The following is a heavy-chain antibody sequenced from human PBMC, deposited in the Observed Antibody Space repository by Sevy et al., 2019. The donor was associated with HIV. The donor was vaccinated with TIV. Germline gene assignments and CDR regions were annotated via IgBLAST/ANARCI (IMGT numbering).Heavy chain of an antibody. CDR1: GFXFSSYW. D-gene: IGHD2-15*01. J-gene: IGHJ4*02. CDR2: IKQDGSEK. CDR3: ARDHSDSRYYFDX. V-gene: IGHV3-7*03. Sequence: GGSLRLSCAASGFXFSSYWMSWVRQAPGKGLEWVANIKQDGSEKYYVDSVKGRFTISRDNAKNSLYLQMNSLRAEDTAVYYCARDHSDSRYYFDXXGQGTLVTVSS.